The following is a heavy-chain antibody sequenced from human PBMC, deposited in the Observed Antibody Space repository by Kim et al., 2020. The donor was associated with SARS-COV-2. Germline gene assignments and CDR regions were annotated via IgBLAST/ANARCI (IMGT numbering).Heavy chain of an antibody. CDR1: GGSISTNNW. V-gene: IGHV4-4*02. Sequence: SETLSLTCAVSGGSISTNNWWSWVRQPPGKGLEWIGEILHSGTTNYNPSLKSRVTISIDKSKNQFSLKLSSVTAADTAVYYCARDHGDYDSNGYYFDCWGQGTLVTVSS. D-gene: IGHD3-22*01. CDR3: ARDHGDYDSNGYYFDC. J-gene: IGHJ4*02. CDR2: ILHSGTT.